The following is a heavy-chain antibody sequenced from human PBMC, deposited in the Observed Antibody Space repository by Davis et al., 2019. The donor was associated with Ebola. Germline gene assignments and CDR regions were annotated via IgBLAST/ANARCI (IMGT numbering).Heavy chain of an antibody. D-gene: IGHD6-19*01. Sequence: GESLKISCVASGFNFRTYSMHWVRQAPGKGLEWVSVIYDQSAAYADAVRGRFIISRDKSNNTLYLEMSSLRVDDTAVYYCATTQWLREFDNWGQGTLVTVSS. CDR2: IYDQSA. CDR3: ATTQWLREFDN. CDR1: GFNFRTYS. J-gene: IGHJ4*02. V-gene: IGHV3-53*05.